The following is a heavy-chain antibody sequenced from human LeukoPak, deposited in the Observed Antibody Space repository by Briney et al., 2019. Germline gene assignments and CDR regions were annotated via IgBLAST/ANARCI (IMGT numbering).Heavy chain of an antibody. J-gene: IGHJ4*02. CDR2: IHTSGST. D-gene: IGHD3-22*01. CDR3: ARDRYYYDSSGYSLFEY. Sequence: SETLSLTCAVYGGSFSSYYWSWIRQPAGKGLEWIGHIHTSGSTSYNPSLKSRVTMSVDTSEKQFSLKLSSVTDADTAVYYCARDRYYYDSSGYSLFEYWGQGTLVTVSS. V-gene: IGHV4-4*07. CDR1: GGSFSSYY.